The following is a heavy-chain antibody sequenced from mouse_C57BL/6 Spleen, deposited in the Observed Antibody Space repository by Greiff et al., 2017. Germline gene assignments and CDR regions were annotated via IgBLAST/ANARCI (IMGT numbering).Heavy chain of an antibody. V-gene: IGHV5-17*01. J-gene: IGHJ4*01. CDR1: GFTFSDYG. CDR3: ARPYYSNSYAMDY. D-gene: IGHD2-5*01. CDR2: ISSGSSTI. Sequence: EVKLVESGGGLVKPGGSLKLSCAASGFTFSDYGMHWVRQAPEKGLEWVAYISSGSSTIYYADTVKGRFTISRDNAKNTLFLQMTSLRSEDTAMYYCARPYYSNSYAMDYWGQGTSVTVS.